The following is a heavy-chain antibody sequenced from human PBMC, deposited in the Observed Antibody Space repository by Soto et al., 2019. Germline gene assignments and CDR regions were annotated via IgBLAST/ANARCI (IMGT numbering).Heavy chain of an antibody. Sequence: GGSLRLSCAASGFTVSSNYMSWVRQAPGKGLEWVSVIYSGGSTYYADSVKGRFTISRDNSKNTLYLQMNSLRAEDTAVYYCARSFGDIVVVPAAIPEYSSSGDFDYWGQGTLVTVSS. D-gene: IGHD2-2*01. V-gene: IGHV3-66*01. CDR3: ARSFGDIVVVPAAIPEYSSSGDFDY. J-gene: IGHJ4*02. CDR2: IYSGGST. CDR1: GFTVSSNY.